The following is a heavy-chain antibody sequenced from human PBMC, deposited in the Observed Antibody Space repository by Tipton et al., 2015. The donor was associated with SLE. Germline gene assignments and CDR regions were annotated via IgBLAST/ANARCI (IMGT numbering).Heavy chain of an antibody. V-gene: IGHV4-61*01. J-gene: IGHJ4*01. CDR2: IYYSGST. D-gene: IGHD5-12*01. CDR3: ASHSGYEGY. CDR1: GGSVSSGSYY. Sequence: TLSLTCTVSGGSVSSGSYYWSWIRQPPGKGLEWIGYIYYSGSTNYNPSLKSRVTISVDTSKNRFSLKLSSVTAADTAGYYCASHSGYEGYWGQGTQVTVSS.